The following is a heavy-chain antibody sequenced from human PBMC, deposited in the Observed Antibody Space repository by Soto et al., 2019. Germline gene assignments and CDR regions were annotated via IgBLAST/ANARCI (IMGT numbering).Heavy chain of an antibody. CDR3: ASDLVGASDSYGLDV. Sequence: QVQLVESGGGVVQPGRSLRLSCAASGFTFSNYGMHWVRQAPGKGLEWVAIIWHDGNNKYYADSVRGRFIICRDNSKNRLYLQMNSLRAEDTAVYYCASDLVGASDSYGLDVWGQGTPVTVSS. J-gene: IGHJ6*02. D-gene: IGHD1-26*01. CDR2: IWHDGNNK. V-gene: IGHV3-33*01. CDR1: GFTFSNYG.